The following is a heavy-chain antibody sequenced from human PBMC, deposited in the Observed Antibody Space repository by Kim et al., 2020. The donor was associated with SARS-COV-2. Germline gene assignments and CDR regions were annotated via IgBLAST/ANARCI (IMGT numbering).Heavy chain of an antibody. V-gene: IGHV3-74*01. CDR2: IYSDGSIT. D-gene: IGHD6-19*01. J-gene: IGHJ4*02. CDR3: ARAVAGYRYFDY. CDR1: GFTFSSYW. Sequence: GGSLRLSCAGSGFTFSSYWMHWVRQAPGEGLVWVSRIYSDGSITNYADSVKGRFTISRDNAKNTLYLQMNSLRAEDTAVYYCARAVAGYRYFDYWGQETLVTVSS.